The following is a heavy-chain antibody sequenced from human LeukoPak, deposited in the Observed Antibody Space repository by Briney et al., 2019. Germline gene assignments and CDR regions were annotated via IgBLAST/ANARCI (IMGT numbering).Heavy chain of an antibody. CDR1: GGSISSYY. CDR2: IYYSGST. V-gene: IGHV4-59*01. Sequence: SETLSLTCTVSGGSISSYYWSWLRQPPGKGLEWIGYIYYSGSTNYNPSLKSRVTISVDTSKNQFSLKLSSVTAADTAVYYCARTTEGGYTYDYFYYYYMDVWGKGTTVTIPS. D-gene: IGHD5-18*01. CDR3: ARTTEGGYTYDYFYYYYMDV. J-gene: IGHJ6*03.